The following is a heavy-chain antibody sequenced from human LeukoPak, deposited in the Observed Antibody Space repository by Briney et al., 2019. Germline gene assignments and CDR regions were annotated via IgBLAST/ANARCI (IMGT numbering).Heavy chain of an antibody. CDR1: GGTFSTYA. Sequence: SVKVSCKTSGGTFSTYAITWVRQTPGQGLEWMGGIIPMFGTSNYAQKFQDRVTITADKSTSTAYMELSSLRSEDTAVYYCARVVGLTGYSSTWYSGYYHYMDLWRKGPTVTVSS. V-gene: IGHV1-69*06. D-gene: IGHD6-13*01. J-gene: IGHJ6*03. CDR2: IIPMFGTS. CDR3: ARVVGLTGYSSTWYSGYYHYMDL.